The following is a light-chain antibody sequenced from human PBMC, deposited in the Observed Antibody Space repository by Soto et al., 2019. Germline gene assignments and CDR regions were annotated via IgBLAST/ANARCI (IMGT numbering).Light chain of an antibody. CDR1: QSVFSR. CDR3: QQYFSSPIT. Sequence: EIVMTQSPATLSVSPGERATLSCRASQSVFSRLAWYQQKPGQAPRLLIYGAATRATGIPARFSAWGSGTDFTLTISRVDPADFAFYYCQQYFSSPITFGQGTRLEIK. V-gene: IGKV3-15*01. CDR2: GAA. J-gene: IGKJ5*01.